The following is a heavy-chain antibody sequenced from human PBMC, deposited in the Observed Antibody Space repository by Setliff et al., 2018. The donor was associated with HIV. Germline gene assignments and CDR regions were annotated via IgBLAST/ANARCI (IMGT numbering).Heavy chain of an antibody. V-gene: IGHV3-53*01. CDR3: AREWLGYGAYGFDI. CDR1: GFSVSNNY. Sequence: GGSLRLSCAASGFSVSNNYMSWVRRAPGKGPEWVSVIYSGGQTYYADSVKGRFTISRDNSKNTVYLQMNSLRAEDTAMYYCAREWLGYGAYGFDIWGRGTMVTVSS. D-gene: IGHD3-10*01. J-gene: IGHJ3*02. CDR2: IYSGGQT.